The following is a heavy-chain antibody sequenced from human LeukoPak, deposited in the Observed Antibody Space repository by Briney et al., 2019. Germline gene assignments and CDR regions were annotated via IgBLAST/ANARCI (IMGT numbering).Heavy chain of an antibody. CDR2: IWSDGSNK. CDR1: GFTFSSYG. Sequence: GGSLRLSCAASGFTFSSYGMHWVRQAPGKGLEWVAVIWSDGSNKFYADSVKGRFTISRDNSKNTLFLQMNSLRAEDTALYSCARDRGGSKYFDSWGQGTLVTVSS. V-gene: IGHV3-33*08. D-gene: IGHD3-10*01. J-gene: IGHJ4*02. CDR3: ARDRGGSKYFDS.